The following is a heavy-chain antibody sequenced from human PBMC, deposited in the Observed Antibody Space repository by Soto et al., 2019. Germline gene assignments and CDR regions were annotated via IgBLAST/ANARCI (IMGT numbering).Heavy chain of an antibody. CDR3: ARTTVYYYYYMDV. V-gene: IGHV4-31*03. D-gene: IGHD4-4*01. CDR2: IYYSGST. J-gene: IGHJ6*03. Sequence: SETLSLTCTVSGGSISSGGYYWSWIRQHPGKGLEWIGYIYYSGSTYYNPSLKSRVTISVDTSKNQFSLKLSSVTAADTAVYYCARTTVYYYYYMDVWGKGTTVTVSS. CDR1: GGSISSGGYY.